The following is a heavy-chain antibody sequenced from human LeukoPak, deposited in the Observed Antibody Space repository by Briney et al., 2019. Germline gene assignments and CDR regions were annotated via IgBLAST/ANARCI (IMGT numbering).Heavy chain of an antibody. D-gene: IGHD2-8*02. Sequence: ASVKVSCKASGYTFTSYGISWVRQAPGQGLEWMGWISAYNGNTNYAQKLQGRVTITADESTSTAYMELSSLRSEDTAVYYCARPQRWGTLNLVYWGQGALVTVSS. V-gene: IGHV1-18*01. CDR1: GYTFTSYG. CDR2: ISAYNGNT. CDR3: ARPQRWGTLNLVY. J-gene: IGHJ4*02.